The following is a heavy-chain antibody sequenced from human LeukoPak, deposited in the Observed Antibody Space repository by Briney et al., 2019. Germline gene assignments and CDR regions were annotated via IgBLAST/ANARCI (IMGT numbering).Heavy chain of an antibody. V-gene: IGHV1-2*02. J-gene: IGHJ4*02. D-gene: IGHD1-26*01. CDR3: ARGSIVGATFDYFDY. CDR1: GFTFTGHY. CDR2: INPNSGGT. Sequence: ASVKVSCKTSGFTFTGHYMHWLRQAPGQGLEWMGWINPNSGGTNYAQKFQGRVTMTRDTSISTAYMDLSRLRSDDTAVYYCARGSIVGATFDYFDYWGQGTLVTVSS.